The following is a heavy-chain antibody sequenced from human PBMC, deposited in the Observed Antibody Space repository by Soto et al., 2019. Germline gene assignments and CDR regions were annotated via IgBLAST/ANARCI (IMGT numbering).Heavy chain of an antibody. CDR2: MNPNSGNT. D-gene: IGHD2-15*01. J-gene: IGHJ5*02. CDR3: PTRSCIAGSCTSSGKSWFHT. V-gene: IGHV1-8*01. Sequence: ASVKVSCKASGYTFTSYDINWVRQATGQGLEWMGWMNPNSGNTGYAQKFQGRVTMTRNTSISTAYMELSSLRSEDSAVYYCPTRSCIAGSCTSSGKSWFHTWLQGSL. CDR1: GYTFTSYD.